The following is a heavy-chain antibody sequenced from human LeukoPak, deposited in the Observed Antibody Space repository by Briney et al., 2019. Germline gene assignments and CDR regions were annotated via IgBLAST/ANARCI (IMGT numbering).Heavy chain of an antibody. D-gene: IGHD3-3*01. CDR2: IYYSGST. CDR3: ARDRSQYDFWSGSYGMDV. V-gene: IGHV4-31*03. J-gene: IGHJ6*02. Sequence: SETLSLTCTVSGGSISSGGYYWSWTRQHPGKGLEWIGYIYYSGSTYYNPSLKSRVTISVDTSKNQFSLKLSSVTAADTAVYYCARDRSQYDFWSGSYGMDVWGQGTTVTVSS. CDR1: GGSISSGGYY.